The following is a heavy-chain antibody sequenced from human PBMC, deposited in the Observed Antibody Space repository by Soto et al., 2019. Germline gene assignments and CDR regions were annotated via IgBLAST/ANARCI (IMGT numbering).Heavy chain of an antibody. CDR3: ARDLNDILTGDPLDYYYGMDV. Sequence: ASVKVSCKASGYTFTGYYMHWVRQAPGQGLEWMGWINPNSGGTNYAQKFQGWVTMTRDTSISTAYMELSRLRSDDTAVYYCARDLNDILTGDPLDYYYGMDVWGQGTTVTVSS. D-gene: IGHD3-9*01. J-gene: IGHJ6*02. V-gene: IGHV1-2*04. CDR2: INPNSGGT. CDR1: GYTFTGYY.